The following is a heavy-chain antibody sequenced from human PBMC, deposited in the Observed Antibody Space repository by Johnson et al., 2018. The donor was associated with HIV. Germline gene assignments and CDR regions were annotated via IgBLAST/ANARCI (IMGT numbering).Heavy chain of an antibody. CDR2: IYSGGSS. J-gene: IGHJ3*02. D-gene: IGHD6-6*01. CDR1: DFTVGSIY. V-gene: IGHV3-66*01. CDR3: ARTLVRGGDI. Sequence: VQLVESGGGLVQPGGSLRLSCAASDFTVGSIYMSWVRQAPGKGLEWVSLIYSGGSSYYADSGKGRFTISRANSKNTLYLQMNSLRAEDTALYYCARTLVRGGDIWGQGTMVTVSS.